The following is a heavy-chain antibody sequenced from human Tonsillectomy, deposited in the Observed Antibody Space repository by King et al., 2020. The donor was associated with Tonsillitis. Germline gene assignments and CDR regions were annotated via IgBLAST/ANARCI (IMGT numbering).Heavy chain of an antibody. Sequence: VQLVESGAEVKKPGASVKVSCKASGYTFTSYDINGVRQATGQGLEWMGWMNPNSGNTGYAQKFQGRVTMTRNTSISTAYMELSSLRSEDTALYYWAVRASRGHYFDYWGQGTLVTVSS. CDR3: AVRASRGHYFDY. V-gene: IGHV1-8*01. CDR1: GYTFTSYD. J-gene: IGHJ4*02. CDR2: MNPNSGNT.